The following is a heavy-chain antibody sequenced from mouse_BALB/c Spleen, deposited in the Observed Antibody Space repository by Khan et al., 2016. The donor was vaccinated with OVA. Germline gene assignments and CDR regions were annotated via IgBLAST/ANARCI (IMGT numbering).Heavy chain of an antibody. CDR2: INPDSSTI. CDR1: GFDFSRYW. D-gene: IGHD1-3*01. J-gene: IGHJ4*01. Sequence: EVQLVESGGGLVQPGGSLKLSCAASGFDFSRYWMSWVRQAPGKGLEWIGEINPDSSTINYTPSLKDKFVISRDNAKNTLYLQMIKVRSEATALYYCVRQLSDAMDYWGQGTSVTVSS. CDR3: VRQLSDAMDY. V-gene: IGHV4-1*02.